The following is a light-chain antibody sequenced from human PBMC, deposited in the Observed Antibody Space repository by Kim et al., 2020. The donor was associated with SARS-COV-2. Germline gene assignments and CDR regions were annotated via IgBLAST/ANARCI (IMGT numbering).Light chain of an antibody. CDR2: GAS. CDR3: QEYNNWPLFT. J-gene: IGKJ3*01. V-gene: IGKV3-15*01. CDR1: QSVSSN. Sequence: SPGERATLSCRASQSVSSNLAWYQQKPGQAPRLVIYGASTRATGIPARFSGSGSGTEFTLTISSLQSEDFAVYYCQEYNNWPLFTFGPGTKVDIK.